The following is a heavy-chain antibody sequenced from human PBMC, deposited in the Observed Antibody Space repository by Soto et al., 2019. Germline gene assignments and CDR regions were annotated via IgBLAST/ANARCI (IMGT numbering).Heavy chain of an antibody. CDR3: ARIHYDISGYYFISDHYFQY. V-gene: IGHV3-30-3*01. Sequence: PGGSLRLSCAASGFTFTSYAMNWVRQAPGKGLEWVAVVSYDGSNEYYADSVRGRFTISRDNSKDTLYLQMNSLRTEDTAVYYCARIHYDISGYYFISDHYFQYWGQGTLVTVSS. D-gene: IGHD3-22*01. J-gene: IGHJ1*01. CDR2: VSYDGSNE. CDR1: GFTFTSYA.